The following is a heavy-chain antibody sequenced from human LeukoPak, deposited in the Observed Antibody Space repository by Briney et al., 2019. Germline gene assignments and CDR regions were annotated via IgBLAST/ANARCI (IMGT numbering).Heavy chain of an antibody. CDR3: ARDSSDFRNLIPH. CDR2: IIPIFGTA. Sequence: GASVKVSCKASGGTFSSYAISWVRQAPGQGLEWMGGIIPIFGTAKYAQKFQGRVTITADESTSTACMELSSLRSEDTAVYHCARDSSDFRNLIPHWGQGTLVTVSS. CDR1: GGTFSSYA. J-gene: IGHJ1*01. D-gene: IGHD1-14*01. V-gene: IGHV1-69*13.